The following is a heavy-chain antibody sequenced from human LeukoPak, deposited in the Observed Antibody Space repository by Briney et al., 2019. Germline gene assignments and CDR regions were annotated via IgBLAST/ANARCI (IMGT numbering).Heavy chain of an antibody. D-gene: IGHD2-8*01. Sequence: GGSLRLSCAASGFTFSSYGMHWVRQAPGKGLEWVAFIRYDGSNKYYADSVKGRFTISRDNSKNTLYLQMNSLRAEDTAVYYCARARDCSNGVCRAPFDYWGQGTLVTVSS. J-gene: IGHJ4*02. CDR3: ARARDCSNGVCRAPFDY. CDR2: IRYDGSNK. V-gene: IGHV3-30*02. CDR1: GFTFSSYG.